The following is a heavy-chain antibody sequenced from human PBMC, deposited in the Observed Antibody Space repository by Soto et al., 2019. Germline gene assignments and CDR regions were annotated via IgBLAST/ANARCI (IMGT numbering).Heavy chain of an antibody. J-gene: IGHJ4*02. CDR3: ARDLDYYGSGNYYNRIDY. Sequence: QVQLVQSGAEVKKPGSSVKVSCKVYGGPFSDYAVSWVRQAPGQGPEWMGGIIPMFGTANYAQKFQGRVTITADESTTTAYMELSSLRSEDTAVYYCARDLDYYGSGNYYNRIDYWGQGTLVTVSS. V-gene: IGHV1-69*01. CDR1: GGPFSDYA. D-gene: IGHD3-10*01. CDR2: IIPMFGTA.